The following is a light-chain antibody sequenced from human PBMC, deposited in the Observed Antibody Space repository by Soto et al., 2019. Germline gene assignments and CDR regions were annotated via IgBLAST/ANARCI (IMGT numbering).Light chain of an antibody. CDR3: QQYNSYPLT. CDR1: QSISSW. V-gene: IGKV1-5*03. Sequence: DILMTRSPSTLSASVGDRVTITCRASQSISSWLAWYQQKPGKAPNLLIYKASSLESGVPSRFSGSGSGTEFTLTISSLQPDDFATYYCQQYNSYPLTFGGGTKVEIK. J-gene: IGKJ4*01. CDR2: KAS.